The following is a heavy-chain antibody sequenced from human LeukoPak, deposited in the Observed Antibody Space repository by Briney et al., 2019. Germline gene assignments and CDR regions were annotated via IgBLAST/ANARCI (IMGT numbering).Heavy chain of an antibody. Sequence: SQTLSLTCTVSGGSISSGSYYWSWIRQPTGKGLEWIGRIYTSGSTNYNPSLKSRVTISVDTSKNQFSLKLSSVTAADTAVYYCARDPYSNYYYYVDVWGKGTTVTVSS. CDR2: IYTSGST. D-gene: IGHD4-11*01. CDR3: ARDPYSNYYYYVDV. V-gene: IGHV4-61*02. CDR1: GGSISSGSYY. J-gene: IGHJ6*03.